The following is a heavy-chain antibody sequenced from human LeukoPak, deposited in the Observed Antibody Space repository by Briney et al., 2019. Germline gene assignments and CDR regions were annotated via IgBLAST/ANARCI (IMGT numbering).Heavy chain of an antibody. CDR3: ARGSTRDKFDP. Sequence: SETLSLTCTVSGGSISSYFWSWIRQPPGKGLEWIGYIYYSGSTNYNPSLKSRVTISVDTSKNQFSLKLSSVTAADTAVYYCARGSTRDKFDPWGQGTLVTVSS. CDR2: IYYSGST. J-gene: IGHJ5*02. D-gene: IGHD2-15*01. CDR1: GGSISSYF. V-gene: IGHV4-59*01.